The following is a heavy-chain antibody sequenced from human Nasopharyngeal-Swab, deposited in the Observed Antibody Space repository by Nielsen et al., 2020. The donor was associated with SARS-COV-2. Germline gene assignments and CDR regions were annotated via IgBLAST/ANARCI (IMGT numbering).Heavy chain of an antibody. CDR2: IGTAGET. Sequence: GGSLRLSCAASGFTFSSYDMNWVRQATGKGLEWVSAIGTAGETYYPGSVKGRFTISRENAKNSLYLQMNSLRAEDTAVYYCARGNIVVVPAAIRYYYYYYMDVWGKGTTVTVSS. CDR3: ARGNIVVVPAAIRYYYYYYMDV. CDR1: GFTFSSYD. J-gene: IGHJ6*03. V-gene: IGHV3-13*01. D-gene: IGHD2-2*01.